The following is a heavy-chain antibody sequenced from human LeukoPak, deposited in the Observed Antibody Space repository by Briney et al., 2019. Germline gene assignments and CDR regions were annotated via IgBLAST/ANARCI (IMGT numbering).Heavy chain of an antibody. Sequence: ASVKVSCKASGYTFTGYYMHWVRQAPGQGLEWMGRINPNSGGTNYAQKVQGRVTMTRDTSISTAYMELSRLRSDDTAVYYCARDAEYYDFWSGYYVWFDPWGQGTLVTVSS. CDR2: INPNSGGT. J-gene: IGHJ5*02. CDR1: GYTFTGYY. CDR3: ARDAEYYDFWSGYYVWFDP. D-gene: IGHD3-3*01. V-gene: IGHV1-2*06.